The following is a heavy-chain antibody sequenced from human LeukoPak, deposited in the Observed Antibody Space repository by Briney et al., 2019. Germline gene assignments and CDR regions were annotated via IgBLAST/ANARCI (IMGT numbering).Heavy chain of an antibody. V-gene: IGHV4-38-2*02. CDR1: GYSISSGYY. CDR2: IYHSGST. J-gene: IGHJ4*02. CDR3: ARDREHYDYVWGSYRLFDY. Sequence: PSETLSLTCTVSGYSISSGYYWGWIRQPPGRGLEWIGSIYHSGSTYYNPSLKSRVTISVDTSKNQFSLKLSSVTAADTAVYYCARDREHYDYVWGSYRLFDYWGQGTLVTVSS. D-gene: IGHD3-16*02.